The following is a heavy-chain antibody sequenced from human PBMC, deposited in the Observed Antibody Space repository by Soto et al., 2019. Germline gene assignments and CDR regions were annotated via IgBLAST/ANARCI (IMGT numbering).Heavy chain of an antibody. V-gene: IGHV3-30*03. J-gene: IGHJ3*02. CDR1: GFTFSIYG. CDR2: ISFDGSEK. Sequence: QVQLVESGGGVVQPGRSLRLSCAASGFTFSIYGMHWVRHAPGKGLEWVAVISFDGSEKYYADSVKGRFHISRDSSKNTVYLQMDSLRVEDTAVYYCARDRRLYYSDAFDSWGQGTTVTVS. D-gene: IGHD1-26*01. CDR3: ARDRRLYYSDAFDS.